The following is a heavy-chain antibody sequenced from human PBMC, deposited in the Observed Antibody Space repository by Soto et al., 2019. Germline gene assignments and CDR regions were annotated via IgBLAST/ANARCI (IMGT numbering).Heavy chain of an antibody. CDR1: GYTFTSYG. J-gene: IGHJ4*02. CDR3: ARDRTMGGSYPYYFDY. Sequence: SVKVSCKASGYTFTSYGISWVRQAPGQGLEWMGWISAYNGNTNYAQKLQGRVTMTTDTSTSTAYMELRSLRSDDTAVYYCARDRTMGGSYPYYFDYWGQGTLVTVSS. D-gene: IGHD1-26*01. CDR2: ISAYNGNT. V-gene: IGHV1-18*01.